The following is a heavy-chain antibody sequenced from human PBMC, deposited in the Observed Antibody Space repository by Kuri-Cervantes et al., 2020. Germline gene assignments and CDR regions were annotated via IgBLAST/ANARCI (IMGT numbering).Heavy chain of an antibody. Sequence: GGSLRLSCAASGFTFSSYAMSWVRQAPGKGLEWVSAISGSGGSTYYADSVNGRFTISRDNAKNSLFLEMNSLRVEDTAMYYCARESYSYALFDYWGQGTLVTVSS. D-gene: IGHD5-18*01. CDR2: ISGSGGST. CDR3: ARESYSYALFDY. J-gene: IGHJ4*02. CDR1: GFTFSSYA. V-gene: IGHV3-23*01.